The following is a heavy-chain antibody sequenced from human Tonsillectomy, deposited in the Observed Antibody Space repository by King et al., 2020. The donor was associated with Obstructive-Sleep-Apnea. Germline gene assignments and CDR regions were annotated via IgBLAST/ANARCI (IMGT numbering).Heavy chain of an antibody. CDR2: IYYSGST. V-gene: IGHV4-39*01. D-gene: IGHD6-13*01. CDR1: GGSISSSSYY. CDR3: ASNPGIASY. Sequence: LQLQESGPGLVKPSETLSLTCTVSGGSISSSSYYWGWIRQPPGKGLGWIGSIYYSGSTYYNPSLKSRVTISVDTSKNQFSLKLSSVTAADTAVYYCASNPGIASYSGQGTLVTVSS. J-gene: IGHJ4*02.